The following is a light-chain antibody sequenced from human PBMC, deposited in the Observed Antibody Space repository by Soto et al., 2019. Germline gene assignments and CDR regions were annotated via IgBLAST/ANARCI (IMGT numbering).Light chain of an antibody. Sequence: DIQMTQSPSSLSASVGDRVTINCRASQTISIYLNWYQHRPGKGPKLLIYSASTLQSVVSSRFSGSGSGTDFTLTISSLQPEDVATYYCQQSNSIPPWTFGQGTKVDIK. CDR3: QQSNSIPPWT. V-gene: IGKV1-39*01. CDR2: SAS. J-gene: IGKJ1*01. CDR1: QTISIY.